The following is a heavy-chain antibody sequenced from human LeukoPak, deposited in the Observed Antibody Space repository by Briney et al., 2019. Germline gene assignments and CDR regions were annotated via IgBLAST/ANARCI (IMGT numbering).Heavy chain of an antibody. CDR2: IHPNSGGT. J-gene: IGHJ4*02. CDR3: ARRPSCRSGVCEYYDS. D-gene: IGHD2-8*02. Sequence: ASVKDSCKASGYTFTGYYMHWVRQAPGQGLEWMGWIHPNSGGTNYAQKFQGRVTMTRDTSISTAYLQWSSLKASDTAMYFCARRPSCRSGVCEYYDSWGQGTLVTVSS. CDR1: GYTFTGYY. V-gene: IGHV1-2*02.